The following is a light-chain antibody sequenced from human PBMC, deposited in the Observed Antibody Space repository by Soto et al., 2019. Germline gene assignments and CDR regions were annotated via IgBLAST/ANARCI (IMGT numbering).Light chain of an antibody. CDR1: SSDVGGYNY. CDR3: SSSSTTNTVV. V-gene: IGLV2-14*01. CDR2: AAS. J-gene: IGLJ3*02. Sequence: QSALTQPASVSGSPGQSITISCTGTSSDVGGYNYVSWYQQHPGKAPRLMIYAASNRPPGVSNRFSGSKSGNTAPLTISGLQAEDEAEYYCSSSSTTNTVVFGGGTKLTVL.